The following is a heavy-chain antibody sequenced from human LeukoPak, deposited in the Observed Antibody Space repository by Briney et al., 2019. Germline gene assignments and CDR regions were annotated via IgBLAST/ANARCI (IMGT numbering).Heavy chain of an antibody. CDR1: GHSISSGYF. CDR3: VRIPEGQTAYFDY. D-gene: IGHD2-21*02. V-gene: IGHV4-38-2*01. Sequence: PSETLSLTCAVSGHSISSGYFWGWIRQPPGKGLEWIGSIYHSGRTYYNPSLKSRVTISVDTSKNQFSLRLNSVTAADTAVYYCVRIPEGQTAYFDYWGQGTLVTVPS. J-gene: IGHJ4*02. CDR2: IYHSGRT.